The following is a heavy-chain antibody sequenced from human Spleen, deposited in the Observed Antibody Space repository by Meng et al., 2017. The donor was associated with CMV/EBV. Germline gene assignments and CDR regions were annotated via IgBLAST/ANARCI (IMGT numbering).Heavy chain of an antibody. Sequence: CTVSGGSLSSSRYYWGWIRQPAGKGLEWIGSIYYSGSTYYNPSVKSRVTISVDQSKNQFSLKLSSVTAADTAVYYCARVHGALWFDPWGQGTLVTVSS. J-gene: IGHJ5*02. CDR2: IYYSGST. D-gene: IGHD3-10*01. V-gene: IGHV4-39*07. CDR3: ARVHGALWFDP. CDR1: GGSLSSSRYY.